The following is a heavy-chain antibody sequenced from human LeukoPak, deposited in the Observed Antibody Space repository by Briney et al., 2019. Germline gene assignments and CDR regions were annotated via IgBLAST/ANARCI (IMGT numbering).Heavy chain of an antibody. CDR1: GGTFCSYA. V-gene: IGHV1-69*04. D-gene: IGHD6-13*01. Sequence: GASVKVSCKASGGTFCSYAISWVRQAPGQGLEWMGRIIPILGIANYAQKFQGRVTITADKSTSTAYMELSSLRSEDTAVYYCAVHSSSWYSGDYWGQGTLVTVSS. J-gene: IGHJ4*02. CDR2: IIPILGIA. CDR3: AVHSSSWYSGDY.